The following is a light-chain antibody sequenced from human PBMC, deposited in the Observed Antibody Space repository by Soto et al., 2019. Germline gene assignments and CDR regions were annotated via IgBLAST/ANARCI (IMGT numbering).Light chain of an antibody. J-gene: IGKJ5*01. V-gene: IGKV3-20*01. CDR2: GAS. CDR1: QSVSRR. Sequence: EVVLTQSPGTLSLSPGGRATLSCRASQSVSRRLAWYQQRPGQAPRLLIYGASNRATGIPDRFSGSGSGTDFTLTISRLEPEDFAVYYCQQSGSPSGWTFGRGTRRESK. CDR3: QQSGSPSGWT.